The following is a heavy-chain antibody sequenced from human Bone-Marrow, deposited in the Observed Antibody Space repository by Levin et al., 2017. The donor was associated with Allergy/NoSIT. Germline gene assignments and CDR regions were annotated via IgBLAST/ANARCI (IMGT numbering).Heavy chain of an antibody. D-gene: IGHD1-26*01. CDR3: ARHGWALWDFDY. Sequence: NASETLSLTCTVSGDSVRSNSNYWGWIRQPPGKGLEWIGSVFHSGSAYYNPSLQSRVTISVDTSKNHFSLRLSSVTAADTAVYYCARHGWALWDFDYWGQGTLVTVSS. V-gene: IGHV4-39*01. J-gene: IGHJ4*02. CDR2: VFHSGSA. CDR1: GDSVRSNSNY.